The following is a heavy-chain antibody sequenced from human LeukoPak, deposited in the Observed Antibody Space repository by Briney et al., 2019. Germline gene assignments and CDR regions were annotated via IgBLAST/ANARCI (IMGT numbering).Heavy chain of an antibody. CDR1: GFTFSSYE. Sequence: PGGSLRLSCAASGFTFSSYEMNWVRQAPGKGLEWVSYISSSGSTIYYADSVKGRFTISRDNAKNSLYLQMNSLRAEDTAVYYCARGLDDYAHYWGQGTLVTVSS. D-gene: IGHD4-17*01. CDR3: ARGLDDYAHY. V-gene: IGHV3-48*03. CDR2: ISSSGSTI. J-gene: IGHJ4*02.